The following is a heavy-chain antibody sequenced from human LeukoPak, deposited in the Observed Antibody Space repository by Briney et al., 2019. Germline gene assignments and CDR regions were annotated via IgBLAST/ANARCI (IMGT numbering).Heavy chain of an antibody. CDR2: INHSGST. J-gene: IGHJ6*02. CDR1: GASFSGYY. CDR3: ASRRLLGYCSSTSCQTRYYYYYGMDV. Sequence: SETLSLTCAVYGASFSGYYWSWIRQPPGKGLEWIGEINHSGSTNYNPSLKSRVTISVDTSKNQFSLKLSSVTAADTAVYYCASRRLLGYCSSTSCQTRYYYYYGMDVWGQGTTVTVSS. D-gene: IGHD2-2*01. V-gene: IGHV4-34*01.